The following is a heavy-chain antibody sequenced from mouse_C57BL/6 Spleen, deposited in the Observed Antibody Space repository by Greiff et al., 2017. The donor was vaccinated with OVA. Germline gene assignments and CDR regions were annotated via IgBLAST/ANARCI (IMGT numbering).Heavy chain of an antibody. D-gene: IGHD1-1*01. CDR2: ISSGGDYI. CDR1: GFTFSSYA. J-gene: IGHJ2*01. V-gene: IGHV5-9-1*02. CDR3: TRSPLYGSSYFDY. Sequence: EVKLMESGEGLVKPGGSLKLSCAASGFTFSSYAMSWVRQTPEKRLEWVAYISSGGDYIYYADTVKGRFTISRDNARNTLYLQMSSLKSEDTAMYYCTRSPLYGSSYFDYWGQGTTLTVSS.